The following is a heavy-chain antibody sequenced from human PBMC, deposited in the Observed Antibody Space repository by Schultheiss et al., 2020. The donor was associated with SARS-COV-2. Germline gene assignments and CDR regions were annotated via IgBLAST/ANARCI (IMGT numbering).Heavy chain of an antibody. CDR1: GFTFSSYW. CDR3: AKDRNPIGVVIIPVH. D-gene: IGHD3-3*01. CDR2: ISWNSGSI. V-gene: IGHV3-23*01. J-gene: IGHJ4*02. Sequence: GGSLRLSCAASGFTFSSYWMHWVRQAPGKGLEWVSGISWNSGSIGYADSVKGRFTISRDNSKNTLYLQMNSLRAEDTAVYYCAKDRNPIGVVIIPVHWGQGTLVTVSS.